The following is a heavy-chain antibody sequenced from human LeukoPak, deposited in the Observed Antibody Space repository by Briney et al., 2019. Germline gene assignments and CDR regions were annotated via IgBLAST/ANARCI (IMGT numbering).Heavy chain of an antibody. D-gene: IGHD6-19*01. CDR3: ARDLGTSGWYTFDF. CDR2: TYYRSKWYD. V-gene: IGHV6-1*01. Sequence: PSQTLSLTCAISGDSVSNKNGAWNWIRQSPSRGLEWLGRTYYRSKWYDEYADSVKGRVTISPDTSKNQFSLHVYSVTPEDTAVYYCARDLGTSGWYTFDFWGQGTLVTVSS. J-gene: IGHJ5*01. CDR1: GDSVSNKNGA.